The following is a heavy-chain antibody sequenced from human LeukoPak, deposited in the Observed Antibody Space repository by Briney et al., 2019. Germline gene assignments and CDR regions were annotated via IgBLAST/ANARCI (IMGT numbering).Heavy chain of an antibody. V-gene: IGHV3-48*04. J-gene: IGHJ4*02. CDR2: ISSSGSTI. CDR1: GFTFSSYS. Sequence: PGGSLRLSCAASGFTFSSYSMNWVRQAPGKGLEWVSYISSSGSTIYYADSVKGRFTISRDNAKNSLYLQMNSLRAEDTAVYYCARSGGPWIAARPVDYWGQGTLVTVSS. CDR3: ARSGGPWIAARPVDY. D-gene: IGHD6-6*01.